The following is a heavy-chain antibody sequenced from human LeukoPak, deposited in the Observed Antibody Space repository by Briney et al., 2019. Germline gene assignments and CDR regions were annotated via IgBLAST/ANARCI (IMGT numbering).Heavy chain of an antibody. J-gene: IGHJ6*02. CDR2: MNPNSGNT. Sequence: WASVKVSCKASGFTFTSYDINWVRQAPGQGLEWMGWMNPNSGNTRYAQKVQGRITMTRDTSISTAYMELSSLRSEDTAVYYCARGPTLVRGVIMPDSVGGMDVWGQGTTVTVSS. V-gene: IGHV1-8*01. CDR1: GFTFTSYD. D-gene: IGHD3-10*01. CDR3: ARGPTLVRGVIMPDSVGGMDV.